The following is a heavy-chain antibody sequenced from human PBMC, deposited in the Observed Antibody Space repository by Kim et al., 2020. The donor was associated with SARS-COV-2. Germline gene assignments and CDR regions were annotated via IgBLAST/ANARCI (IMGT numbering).Heavy chain of an antibody. CDR2: INHSGST. Sequence: SETLSLTCAVYGGSFSGYYWSWIRQPPGKGLEWIGEINHSGSTNYNPSLKSRVTISVDTSKNQFSLKLSSVTAADTAVYYCAREDRPVIAAADTGAFDIWGQGTMVTVSS. J-gene: IGHJ3*02. CDR3: AREDRPVIAAADTGAFDI. V-gene: IGHV4-34*01. D-gene: IGHD6-13*01. CDR1: GGSFSGYY.